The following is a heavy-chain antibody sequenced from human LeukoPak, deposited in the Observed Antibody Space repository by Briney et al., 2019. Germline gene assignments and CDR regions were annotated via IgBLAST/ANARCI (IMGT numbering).Heavy chain of an antibody. V-gene: IGHV3-48*04. CDR3: TRDWRNLGYDY. CDR1: GFSFSTSY. J-gene: IGHJ4*02. Sequence: GGSLRLSCAASGFSFSTSYMNWVRQAPGKGLEWVSYISSSSSTIYYADSVKGRFTISRDNAKNTLYLQMNSLRAEDTAVYYCTRDWRNLGYDYWGQGTLVTVSS. CDR2: ISSSSSTI. D-gene: IGHD5-12*01.